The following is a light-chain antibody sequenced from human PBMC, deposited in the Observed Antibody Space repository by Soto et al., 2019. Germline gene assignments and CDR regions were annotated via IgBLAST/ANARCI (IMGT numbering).Light chain of an antibody. V-gene: IGKV3-15*01. CDR3: QQYNNWPFPSWT. J-gene: IGKJ1*01. CDR2: GAS. CDR1: QSVSSN. Sequence: EIVMTQSPATLSVSPRERATLSCRASQSVSSNLAWYQQKPGQAPRLLIYGASTRATGIPARFSRSGSGTEFTLTISSLQSEDFAVYYCQQYNNWPFPSWTFGQGTKVEIK.